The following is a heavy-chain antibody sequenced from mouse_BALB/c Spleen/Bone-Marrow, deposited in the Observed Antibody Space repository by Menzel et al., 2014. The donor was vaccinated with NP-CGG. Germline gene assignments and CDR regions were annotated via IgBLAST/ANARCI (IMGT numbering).Heavy chain of an antibody. CDR2: IWAGGST. V-gene: IGHV2-9*02. J-gene: IGHJ3*01. D-gene: IGHD2-4*01. Sequence: QRVESGPGLVAPSQSLSITCTVSGFSLTSYGIHWVRQPPGKGLEWLGVIWAGGSTNYNSALMSRLSISKDNSKSQVFLKMNSLQTDDTAMYYCASPIYYDYPLFAYWGQGTLVTVSA. CDR1: GFSLTSYG. CDR3: ASPIYYDYPLFAY.